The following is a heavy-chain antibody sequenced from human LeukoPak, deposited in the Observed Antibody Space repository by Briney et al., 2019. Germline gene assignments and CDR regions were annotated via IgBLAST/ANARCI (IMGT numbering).Heavy chain of an antibody. D-gene: IGHD2-8*02. Sequence: GGSLRLSCSASGFTFSSYAMHWVRQAPGKGLEWVAVISSDESSENYADSVEGRFTISRDNSKNTLYLQMNTLRAEDTAVYYCAREKYCTATDCLHGRFYFDYWGQGTLVAVPS. CDR2: ISSDESSE. CDR1: GFTFSSYA. V-gene: IGHV3-30*04. CDR3: AREKYCTATDCLHGRFYFDY. J-gene: IGHJ4*02.